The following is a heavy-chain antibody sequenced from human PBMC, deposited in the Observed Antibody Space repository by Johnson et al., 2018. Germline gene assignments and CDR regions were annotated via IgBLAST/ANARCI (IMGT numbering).Heavy chain of an antibody. V-gene: IGHV3-30*18. CDR1: GFTFSSYG. D-gene: IGHD7-27*01. J-gene: IGHJ3*02. Sequence: QVQLVQSGGGVVQPGRSLRLSCAASGFTFSSYGMHWVRQAPGKGLEWVAVISYDGSNKYYADSVKGRFTISRDNSKNTLYLQMNSLRAEDTALYYCAKDLSSLTGDNDAFDIWGQGTMVTVSS. CDR2: ISYDGSNK. CDR3: AKDLSSLTGDNDAFDI.